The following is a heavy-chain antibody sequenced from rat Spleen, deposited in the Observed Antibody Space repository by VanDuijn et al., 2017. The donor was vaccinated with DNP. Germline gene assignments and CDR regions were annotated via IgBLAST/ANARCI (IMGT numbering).Heavy chain of an antibody. J-gene: IGHJ2*01. CDR1: GFNSNDYW. Sequence: EVKLVESGGGLVQPGRSLKLSCAASGFNSNDYWMGWVRQAPGKGLEWNGEINEHGTITNFTPSLKDKFTISRDNGQTTLYLQMGKMGSEEPAIYDCARADRNRCFDYGGQGVMVTVSP. V-gene: IGHV4-2*01. D-gene: IGHD1-5*01. CDR2: INEHGTIT. CDR3: ARADRNRCFDY.